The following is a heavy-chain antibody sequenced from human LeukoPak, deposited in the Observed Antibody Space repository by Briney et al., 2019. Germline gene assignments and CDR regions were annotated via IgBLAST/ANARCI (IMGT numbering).Heavy chain of an antibody. D-gene: IGHD3-10*01. CDR1: GFTFSSYE. V-gene: IGHV3-48*03. CDR2: ISSGGDII. CDR3: ARPLGYSGSGSYYGY. Sequence: GGSLRLSCEASGFTFSSYEMSWVRQAPGKGLEWVSYISSGGDIIHYADSVKGRFTISRDNAKKPLYLQMNSLRAEDTAVYYCARPLGYSGSGSYYGYWGQGILVPVSA. J-gene: IGHJ4*02.